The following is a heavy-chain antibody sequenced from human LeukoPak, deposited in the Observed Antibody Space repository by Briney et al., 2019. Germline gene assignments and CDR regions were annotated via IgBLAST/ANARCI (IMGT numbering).Heavy chain of an antibody. CDR1: GLTDSSTY. CDR3: ARRPDYGGTPTFDY. V-gene: IGHV3-66*01. D-gene: IGHD4-23*01. Sequence: GGSLRLSCAASGLTDSSTYMSWVRQAPGKGLEGVTDIYSDGSTYYADSVKGRFTISRDNSKNTLYLQMNSLRAEDTAVYFCARRPDYGGTPTFDYWGQGTLVTVSS. CDR2: IYSDGST. J-gene: IGHJ4*02.